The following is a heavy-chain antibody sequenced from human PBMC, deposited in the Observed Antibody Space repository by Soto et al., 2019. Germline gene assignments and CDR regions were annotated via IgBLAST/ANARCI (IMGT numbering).Heavy chain of an antibody. CDR2: IYYSGST. J-gene: IGHJ4*02. CDR1: GGSISSGDYY. CDR3: ATRPYYDILTGPYYFDY. V-gene: IGHV4-30-4*01. Sequence: QVQLQESGPGLVKPSQTLSLTCTVSGGSISSGDYYWSWIRQPPGKGLEWIGYIYYSGSTYYNPSLKSRVTISVDTSKNQFSLKLSSVTAADTAVYYCATRPYYDILTGPYYFDYWGQGTLVTVSS. D-gene: IGHD3-9*01.